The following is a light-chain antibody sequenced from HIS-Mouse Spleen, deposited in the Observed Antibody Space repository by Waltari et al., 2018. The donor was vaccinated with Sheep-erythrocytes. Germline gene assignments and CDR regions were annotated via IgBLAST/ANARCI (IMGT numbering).Light chain of an antibody. J-gene: IGLJ2*01. CDR2: DVS. CDR1: SSDGGGYNY. V-gene: IGLV2-11*01. Sequence: QSALTQPRSVSGSPGQSVTIPGTGTSSDGGGYNYVHWYQQPPGKAPKLMIYDVSKRPSGVPDRFSGSKSGNTASLTISGLQAEDEADYYCCSYAGSYTFVVFGGGTKLTVL. CDR3: CSYAGSYTFVV.